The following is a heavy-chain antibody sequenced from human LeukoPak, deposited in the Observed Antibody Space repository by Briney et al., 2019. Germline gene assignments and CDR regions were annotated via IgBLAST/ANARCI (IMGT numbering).Heavy chain of an antibody. CDR2: IDPTDSYT. J-gene: IGHJ4*02. CDR1: GYRFNNYR. V-gene: IGHV5-10-1*01. D-gene: IGHD3-16*02. Sequence: GEALEICFEGGGYRFNNYRNRGGRPRAGKGVGWVGTIDPTDSYTKYSPSFQGHVTISLDNSISTAYLQWSGLSASDTAMYYCVRLGRYRIDYWGQGALVTVSS. CDR3: VRLGRYRIDY.